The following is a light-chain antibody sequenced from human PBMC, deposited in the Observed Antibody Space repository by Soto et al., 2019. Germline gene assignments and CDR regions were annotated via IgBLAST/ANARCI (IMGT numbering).Light chain of an antibody. Sequence: VFTQSPGTLSLSPGERATLSCRASPSVNYDYLAWYQQKPGQAPGLLIFGASSRDTGIPDRFSGSGSGTDFTLTISRLEPEDFAVYYCQQYGSSPRTFGQGTKLEIK. CDR3: QQYGSSPRT. V-gene: IGKV3-20*01. J-gene: IGKJ2*01. CDR2: GAS. CDR1: PSVNYDY.